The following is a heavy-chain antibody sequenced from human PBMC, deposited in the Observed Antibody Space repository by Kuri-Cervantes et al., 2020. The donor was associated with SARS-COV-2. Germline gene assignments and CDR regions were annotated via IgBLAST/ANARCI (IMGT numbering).Heavy chain of an antibody. V-gene: IGHV4-59*08. CDR3: ARLSSIAAPTDY. CDR1: GGSISSYY. J-gene: IGHJ4*02. CDR2: IYHSGST. D-gene: IGHD6-6*01. Sequence: SVTLSLTCTVSGGSISSYYWSWIRQPPGKGLEWIGSIYHSGSTYYNPSLKSRVTISVDTSKNQFSLKLSSVTATDTAVYYCARLSSIAAPTDYWGQGALVTVSS.